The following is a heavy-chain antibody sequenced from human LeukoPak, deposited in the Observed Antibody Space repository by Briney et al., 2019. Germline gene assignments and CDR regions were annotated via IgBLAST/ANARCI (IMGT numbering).Heavy chain of an antibody. D-gene: IGHD2-2*01. CDR3: AKRPGGVGY. V-gene: IGHV3-23*01. CDR2: ISGSGGST. Sequence: GGFLTLSCAASVFSFISYSISWVRHAPWKGREWVSAISGSGGSTYYADSVKGRFTISRDNSKNTLYLQMNSLRAEDTAVYYCAKRPGGVGYWGQGTLVTVSS. J-gene: IGHJ4*02. CDR1: VFSFISYS.